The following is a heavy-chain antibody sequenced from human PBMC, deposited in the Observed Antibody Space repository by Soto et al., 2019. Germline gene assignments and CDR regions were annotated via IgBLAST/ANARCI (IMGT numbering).Heavy chain of an antibody. CDR1: GFTVSSNY. CDR2: ISGSGGST. CDR3: AKSSVEYQLPSSFDY. J-gene: IGHJ4*02. V-gene: IGHV3-23*01. Sequence: PGGSLRLSCAASGFTVSSNYMSWVRQAPGKGLEWVSAISGSGGSTYYADSVKGRFTISRDNSKNTLYLQLNSLRAEDTAVYYCAKSSVEYQLPSSFDYWGQGTLVTVSS. D-gene: IGHD2-2*01.